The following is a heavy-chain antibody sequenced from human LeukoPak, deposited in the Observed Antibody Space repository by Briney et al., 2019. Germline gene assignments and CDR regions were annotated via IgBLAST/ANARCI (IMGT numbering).Heavy chain of an antibody. CDR3: ARGRTLRWPRGWFDP. J-gene: IGHJ5*02. Sequence: SETLSLTCTVSGGSISSYYWSWIRQPPGKGLEWIGYIYYSGSTNYNPSLKSRVTMSVDTSKNQFSLKLSSVTAADTAVYYCARGRTLRWPRGWFDPWGQGTLVTVSS. D-gene: IGHD5-24*01. V-gene: IGHV4-59*12. CDR1: GGSISSYY. CDR2: IYYSGST.